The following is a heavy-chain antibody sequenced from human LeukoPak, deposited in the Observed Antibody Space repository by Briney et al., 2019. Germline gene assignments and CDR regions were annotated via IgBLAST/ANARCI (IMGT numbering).Heavy chain of an antibody. D-gene: IGHD3-3*01. V-gene: IGHV3-48*01. J-gene: IGHJ4*02. CDR2: ISSSSSSI. CDR3: ARADFWSGYYMDY. Sequence: GGSLRLSCAASGFTFSSYSMNWVRRAPGKGLEWVSYISSSSSSIYYADSVKGRFTISRDNAKNALYMQMNSLRAEDTAVYYCARADFWSGYYMDYWGQGTLVTVSS. CDR1: GFTFSSYS.